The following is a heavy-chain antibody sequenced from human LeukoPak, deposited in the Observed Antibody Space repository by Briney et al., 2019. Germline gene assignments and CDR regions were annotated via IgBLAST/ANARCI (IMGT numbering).Heavy chain of an antibody. CDR1: GFTFSSYG. CDR3: ARGEVATTYYYGMDV. V-gene: IGHV3-74*01. Sequence: GGSLRLSCAASGFTFSSYGMHWVRQAPGKGLVWVTRISGDESSTSYADSVKGRFTISRDNVMNSLFLQMDSPRADDTAVYYCARGEVATTYYYGMDVWGQGTTVTVSS. CDR2: ISGDESST. D-gene: IGHD5-12*01. J-gene: IGHJ6*02.